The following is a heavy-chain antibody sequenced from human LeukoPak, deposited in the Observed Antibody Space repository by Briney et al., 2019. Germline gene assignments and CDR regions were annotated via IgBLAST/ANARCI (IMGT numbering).Heavy chain of an antibody. V-gene: IGHV4-59*08. CDR2: IYYSVST. D-gene: IGHD2-15*01. CDR1: GASISSYY. CDR3: ATLGYCSAGSC. J-gene: IGHJ3*01. Sequence: SETLSLTCTVSGASISSYYWSWIRQPPGKGLEWIGYIYYSVSTNYNPSLKSRVNISVDTSKNQFSLKLSSVTAADTAVYYCATLGYCSAGSCWGQGTMVTVSS.